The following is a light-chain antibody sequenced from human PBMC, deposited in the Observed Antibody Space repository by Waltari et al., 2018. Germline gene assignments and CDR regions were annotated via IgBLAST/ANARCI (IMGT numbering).Light chain of an antibody. J-gene: IGLJ3*02. CDR2: DVT. CDR1: SSDIGGYNY. V-gene: IGLV2-14*03. Sequence: QSALAQPASVSGIPGQSISISCTGTSSDIGGYNYVSWYQQHSGKATKVILYDVTSRPSGNSNRFAGSKSGNTASLTICGLQAEDEAYYYCSSYTSNISWVFGGGTKLTVL. CDR3: SSYTSNISWV.